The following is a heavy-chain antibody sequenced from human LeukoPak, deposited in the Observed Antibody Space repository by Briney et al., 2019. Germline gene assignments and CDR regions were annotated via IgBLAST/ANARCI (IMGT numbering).Heavy chain of an antibody. CDR2: FKTKYHQV. D-gene: IGHD4-11*01. CDR3: ARSVPDYTRFDY. CDR1: GLTFRNYA. Sequence: GGSLRLSCAASGLTFRNYAMNWVRQAPGKGLEWVSTFKTKYHQVYYAESVRGRFTIFTDNSRNTVFLQMNSLRADDTALYYCARSVPDYTRFDYWGQGALVTVSS. J-gene: IGHJ4*02. V-gene: IGHV3-23*05.